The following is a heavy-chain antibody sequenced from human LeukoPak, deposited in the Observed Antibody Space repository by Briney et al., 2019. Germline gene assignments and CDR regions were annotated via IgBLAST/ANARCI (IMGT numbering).Heavy chain of an antibody. V-gene: IGHV4-34*01. CDR1: GGSFSGYY. Sequence: SETLSLTCAVYGGSFSGYYWSWIRQPPGKGLEWIGEINHSGSTNYNPSLKSRVTVSVDTSKNQFSLKLSSVTAADTAVYYCAGGVREVATRKYYYYYYMDVWGKGTTVTVSS. CDR3: AGGVREVATRKYYYYYYMDV. D-gene: IGHD5-12*01. J-gene: IGHJ6*03. CDR2: INHSGST.